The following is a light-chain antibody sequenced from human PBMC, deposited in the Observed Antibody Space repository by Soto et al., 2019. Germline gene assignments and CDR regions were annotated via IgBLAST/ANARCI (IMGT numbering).Light chain of an antibody. V-gene: IGKV3-15*01. Sequence: DIVFTQSPCPLSLSPAPRATLSCRASQSVYSNLAWYQQKPGQAPRLLIYSASTRATGIPGRFSGSGSGTEFTLTISSLQSEDAAIYYCQQYNNWYQTFGQGTKVDIK. CDR2: SAS. CDR3: QQYNNWYQT. CDR1: QSVYSN. J-gene: IGKJ1*01.